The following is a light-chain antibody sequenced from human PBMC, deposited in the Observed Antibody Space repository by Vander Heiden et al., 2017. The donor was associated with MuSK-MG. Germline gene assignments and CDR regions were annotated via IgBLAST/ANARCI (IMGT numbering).Light chain of an antibody. CDR3: CSYAGRYTII. CDR2: NVI. V-gene: IGLV2-11*01. Sequence: QSALTQPRSVSGSPGKSVTISCTGRSNDVGDYDFVSWYQQPPGNAPKLIIYNVIRRPSGVPDRFSGSKSGNTASLITSALQTEDEAEYYCCSYAGRYTIIFGGGTNLTVL. CDR1: SNDVGDYDF. J-gene: IGLJ2*01.